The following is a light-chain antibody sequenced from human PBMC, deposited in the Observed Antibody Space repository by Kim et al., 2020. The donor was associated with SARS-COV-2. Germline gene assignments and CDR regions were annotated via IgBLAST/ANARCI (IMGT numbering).Light chain of an antibody. V-gene: IGKV1-17*01. CDR2: SAS. CDR3: LQQNGYPLA. J-gene: IGKJ1*01. Sequence: GAVGDRVTISCRASHDMRNDLGWYQQKPGKAPKRRLYSASSLQSGVPSRFSGSESGSEFTLTISSRQPEDLATYYCLQQNGYPLAFCQGTKVDI. CDR1: HDMRND.